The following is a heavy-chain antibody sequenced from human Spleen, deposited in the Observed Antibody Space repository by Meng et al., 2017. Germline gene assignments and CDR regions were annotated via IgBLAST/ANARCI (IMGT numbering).Heavy chain of an antibody. D-gene: IGHD3-10*01. CDR2: IYHGGNT. J-gene: IGHJ4*02. V-gene: IGHV4-38-2*01. CDR1: GYSITGSYN. CDR3: ARSYMLRGIAYFDF. Sequence: SETLSLTCAVSGYSITGSYNWGWIRQPPGKGLEWIGTIYHGGNTYYNPSLKSPVTIAVDTSKNQFSLKLSSVTAADTAIYYCARSYMLRGIAYFDFWGQGTLVTVSS.